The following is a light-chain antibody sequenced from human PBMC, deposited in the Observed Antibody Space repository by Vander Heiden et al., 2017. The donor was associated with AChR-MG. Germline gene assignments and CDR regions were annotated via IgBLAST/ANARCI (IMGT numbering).Light chain of an antibody. J-gene: IGKJ5*01. CDR3: QQYNDWPPIT. V-gene: IGKV3-15*01. CDR1: ESGSTN. Sequence: ETVMTQSPDTLSVSPGDRATLSCRASESGSTNLAWYQQKTGQAPRLLIYGASTRATGVSARFSGSGSGTHFTLTISSLQSEDFALYFCQQYNDWPPITFGQGTRLEI. CDR2: GAS.